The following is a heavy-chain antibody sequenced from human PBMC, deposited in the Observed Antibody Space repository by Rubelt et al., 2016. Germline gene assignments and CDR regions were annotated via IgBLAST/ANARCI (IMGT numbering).Heavy chain of an antibody. CDR2: SNAGNGHT. J-gene: IGHJ4*02. D-gene: IGHD2-8*01. V-gene: IGHV1-3*01. Sequence: QVQLVQSGAEVKTPGASVKVSCKASGYTFTSYAMHWVRQAPGQRLEWMGWSNAGNGHTKYSQKFQGGVTTTRDTSASTAYRERSSLRSEDTAVYYCARAQRIRLLMVYAPTFDYWGQGTLVTVSS. CDR1: GYTFTSYA. CDR3: ARAQRIRLLMVYAPTFDY.